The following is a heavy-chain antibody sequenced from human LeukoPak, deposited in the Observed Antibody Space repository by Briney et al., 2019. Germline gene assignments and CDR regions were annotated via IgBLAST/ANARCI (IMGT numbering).Heavy chain of an antibody. D-gene: IGHD3-22*01. J-gene: IGHJ4*02. Sequence: SETLSLTCNVFGGSMSGYYWSWIRQSPGKGLEWIGLISYIGSTNYNPSLKSRVTISVDTSKNQFSLKLSSVTAAHTAVYYCARWGYDNSGYHFDYWGQGTLVTVSS. CDR3: ARWGYDNSGYHFDY. CDR2: ISYIGST. V-gene: IGHV4-59*01. CDR1: GGSMSGYY.